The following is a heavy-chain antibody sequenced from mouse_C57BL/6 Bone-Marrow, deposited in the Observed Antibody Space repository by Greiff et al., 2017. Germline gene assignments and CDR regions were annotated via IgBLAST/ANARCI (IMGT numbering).Heavy chain of an antibody. V-gene: IGHV5-9*01. CDR2: ISGGGGNT. J-gene: IGHJ2*01. CDR1: GFTFSSYT. D-gene: IGHD1-1*01. Sequence: EVQGVESGGGLVKPGGSLKLSCAASGFTFSSYTMSWVRQTPEQRLEWVATISGGGGNTYYPDSVKGRFTIARDNAKNTLYLQMSSLRSEDTALYYCAIQGIITTVVDFVYWGQGTTLTVSS. CDR3: AIQGIITTVVDFVY.